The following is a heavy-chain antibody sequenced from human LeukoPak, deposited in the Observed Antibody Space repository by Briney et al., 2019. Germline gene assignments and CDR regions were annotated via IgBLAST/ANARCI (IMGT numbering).Heavy chain of an antibody. CDR3: AKSLGGYGNFDY. D-gene: IGHD5-18*01. Sequence: GGTLRLSCTLSGFAFSSYAMSWVRQAPGKGLEWVSTVSGGDGITYYADSVKGRFTISRDISKSTVYMQMNSLRAEDSAVYYCAKSLGGYGNFDYWGQGTLVTVSS. CDR2: VSGGDGIT. V-gene: IGHV3-23*01. J-gene: IGHJ4*02. CDR1: GFAFSSYA.